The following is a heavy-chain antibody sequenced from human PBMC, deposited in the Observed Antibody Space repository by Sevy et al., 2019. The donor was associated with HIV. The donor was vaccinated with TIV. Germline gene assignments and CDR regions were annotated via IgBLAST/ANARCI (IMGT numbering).Heavy chain of an antibody. V-gene: IGHV3-7*01. CDR2: IKEDGSEK. CDR3: ARESYKIIETSGTEFDY. J-gene: IGHJ4*02. D-gene: IGHD1-20*01. CDR1: GFTFSKYW. Sequence: GGSLRLSCAASGFTFSKYWMSWVRQAPGTGLEWVANIKEDGSEKYYVDSVKGRFTISRDNAKNSLFLQMNSLRAEETAVYYCARESYKIIETSGTEFDYWGQGTLVTVSS.